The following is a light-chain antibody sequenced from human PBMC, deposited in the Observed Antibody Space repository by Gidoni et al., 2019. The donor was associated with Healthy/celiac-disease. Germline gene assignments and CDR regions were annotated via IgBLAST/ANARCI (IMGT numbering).Light chain of an antibody. V-gene: IGKV1-27*01. CDR1: QGISNY. CDR3: QKYNSAPHWT. Sequence: DIHMTQSPSSLSASVGDRVTITCRASQGISNYLAWYQQKPGKVPKLLIYAASTLQSGVPSRFSGSGSGTDFTLTISSLQPEDVATYYCQKYNSAPHWTFGQGTKVEIK. CDR2: AAS. J-gene: IGKJ1*01.